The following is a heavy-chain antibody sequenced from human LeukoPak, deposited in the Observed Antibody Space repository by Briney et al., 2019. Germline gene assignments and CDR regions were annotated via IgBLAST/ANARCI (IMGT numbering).Heavy chain of an antibody. CDR3: ANSGSYYSDAFDI. Sequence: GGSLRLSCAASGFIFSSYWMHWVRQAPGKGLVWVSRINNDGSSATYADSVKGRFTISRDNAKNTLYLQMNSLRAEDTAVYYCANSGSYYSDAFDIWGQGTMVTVSS. CDR1: GFIFSSYW. D-gene: IGHD3-10*01. J-gene: IGHJ3*02. CDR2: INNDGSSA. V-gene: IGHV3-74*01.